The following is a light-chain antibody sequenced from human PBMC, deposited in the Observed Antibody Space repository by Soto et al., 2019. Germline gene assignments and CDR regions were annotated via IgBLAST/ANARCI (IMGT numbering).Light chain of an antibody. J-gene: IGKJ1*01. CDR2: AAS. CDR3: QKYNSAPRT. Sequence: DIQMTQSPISLSASVGDRVTITCRASQAISNYLAWYQQKPGKVPKLLIYAASTLQSGVPSRFSGSGSGTDFTLTISSLQPADVATYYCQKYNSAPRTFGQGTKVEIK. V-gene: IGKV1-27*01. CDR1: QAISNY.